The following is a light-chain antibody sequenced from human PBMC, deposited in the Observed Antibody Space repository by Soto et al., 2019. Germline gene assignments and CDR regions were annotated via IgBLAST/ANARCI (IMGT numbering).Light chain of an antibody. Sequence: DIQLTQSPSFLSASVGDRVTITCRASQGISSYLAWYQQKPGKAPKLLIYAASTLQSGVPSRFSGSGSGTEFTLTSSSLQPEDFATYYCQQLNSYPPWTFGQGTKVEI. CDR1: QGISSY. V-gene: IGKV1-9*01. CDR3: QQLNSYPPWT. CDR2: AAS. J-gene: IGKJ1*01.